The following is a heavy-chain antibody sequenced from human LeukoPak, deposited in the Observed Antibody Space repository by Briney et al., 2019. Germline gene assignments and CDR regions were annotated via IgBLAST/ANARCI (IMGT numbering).Heavy chain of an antibody. J-gene: IGHJ4*02. CDR1: GGSISSSGYY. D-gene: IGHD6-13*01. CDR3: ARDSESYSSSWSAPFDY. V-gene: IGHV4-39*07. Sequence: SETLSLTCTVSGGSISSSGYYWSWIRQPPGKGLEWIGEINHSGSTNYNPSLKSRVTISVDTSKNQFSLKLSSVTAADTAVYYCARDSESYSSSWSAPFDYWGQGTLVTVSS. CDR2: INHSGST.